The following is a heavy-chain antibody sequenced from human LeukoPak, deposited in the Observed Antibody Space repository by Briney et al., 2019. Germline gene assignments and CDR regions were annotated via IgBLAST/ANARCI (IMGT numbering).Heavy chain of an antibody. D-gene: IGHD3-22*01. CDR1: GGSISSSSYY. CDR2: MYYSGST. Sequence: KSSETLSPTCTVSGGSISSSSYYWGWIRQPPGKGLEWIGSMYYSGSTYYNSPLKSRVTISVDTSKNQFSLKLSSVTAADTAVYYCARDPLIPSSGPSYYFDYWGQGTLVTVSS. J-gene: IGHJ4*02. V-gene: IGHV4-39*07. CDR3: ARDPLIPSSGPSYYFDY.